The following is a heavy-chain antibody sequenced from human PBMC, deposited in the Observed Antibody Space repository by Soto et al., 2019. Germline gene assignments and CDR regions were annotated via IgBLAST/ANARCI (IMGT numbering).Heavy chain of an antibody. Sequence: ASVKLSCKASGYTFTSYGISWVRQAPGQGLEWMGWISAYNGNTNYAQKLQGRVTMTTDTSTSTAYMELRSLRSDDTAVYYCARGVSSGWYFAKKTNYFDYWGQGTLVTVSS. CDR1: GYTFTSYG. CDR2: ISAYNGNT. CDR3: ARGVSSGWYFAKKTNYFDY. D-gene: IGHD6-19*01. J-gene: IGHJ4*02. V-gene: IGHV1-18*01.